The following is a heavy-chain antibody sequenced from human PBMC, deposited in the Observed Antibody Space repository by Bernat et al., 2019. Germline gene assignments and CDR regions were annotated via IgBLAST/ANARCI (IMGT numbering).Heavy chain of an antibody. Sequence: EVQLVESGGGLVQPGGSLRLSCAASGFTFSSYSMNWVRQAPGKGLEGVSYISSSSSTIYYADSVKGRFTISRDNAKNSLYLQMNSLRAEDTAVYYCAPLYSSSWYNFDYWGQGTLVTVSS. D-gene: IGHD6-13*01. V-gene: IGHV3-48*01. CDR1: GFTFSSYS. CDR3: APLYSSSWYNFDY. CDR2: ISSSSSTI. J-gene: IGHJ4*02.